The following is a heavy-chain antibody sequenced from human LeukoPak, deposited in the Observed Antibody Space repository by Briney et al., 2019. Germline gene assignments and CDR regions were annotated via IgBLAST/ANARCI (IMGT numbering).Heavy chain of an antibody. J-gene: IGHJ4*02. V-gene: IGHV4-34*01. CDR3: ARGKRGYSYESADYFDY. CDR2: INHSGST. Sequence: SETLSLTCAVYGGSFSGYYWSWIRQPLGKGLEWIGEINHSGSTNYNPSLKSRVTISVDTSKNQFSLKLSSVTAADTAVYYCARGKRGYSYESADYFDYWGQGTLVTVSS. D-gene: IGHD5-18*01. CDR1: GGSFSGYY.